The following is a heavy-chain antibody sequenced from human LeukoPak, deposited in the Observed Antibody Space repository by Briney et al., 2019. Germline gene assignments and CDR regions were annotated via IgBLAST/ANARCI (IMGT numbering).Heavy chain of an antibody. CDR2: INPNSGGT. Sequence: ASVKVSCKASGYTFTGYYMHWVRQAPGQGLEWMGRINPNSGGTNYAQKFQGRVNMTRDTSISTAYMELSRLRSDDTAVYYCAREGRDGTIFGVVDYWGQGTLVTVSS. CDR1: GYTFTGYY. D-gene: IGHD3-3*01. CDR3: AREGRDGTIFGVVDY. V-gene: IGHV1-2*06. J-gene: IGHJ4*02.